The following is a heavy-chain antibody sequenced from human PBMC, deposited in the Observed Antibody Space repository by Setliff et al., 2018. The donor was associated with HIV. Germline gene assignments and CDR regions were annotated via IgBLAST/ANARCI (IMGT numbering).Heavy chain of an antibody. CDR1: GGTFSRSV. J-gene: IGHJ4*02. D-gene: IGHD3-3*01. CDR3: ARELKGVYDSWSSSDPPYYFDN. Sequence: RASVKVSCKASGGTFSRSVFSWVRQAPGQGLEWMGRFIPMFGATKNAQRLQGRVTITAGRSTSTVHMELRSLRSEDTVVYYCARELKGVYDSWSSSDPPYYFDNWGQGTLVTVSS. V-gene: IGHV1-69*06. CDR2: FIPMFGAT.